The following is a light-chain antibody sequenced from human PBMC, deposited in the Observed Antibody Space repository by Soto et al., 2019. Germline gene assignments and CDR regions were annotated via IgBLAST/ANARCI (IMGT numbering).Light chain of an antibody. Sequence: QSALTQPPSASGSPGQSVTISCTGATSDVGAYDYVSWYQQHPGKVPKLMIYEVSKRPSGVPDRFSGSKSGNTASLTVSGLQAEDEADYYCASYAGSDTYSFGTGTKVTVL. J-gene: IGLJ1*01. V-gene: IGLV2-8*01. CDR3: ASYAGSDTYS. CDR2: EVS. CDR1: TSDVGAYDY.